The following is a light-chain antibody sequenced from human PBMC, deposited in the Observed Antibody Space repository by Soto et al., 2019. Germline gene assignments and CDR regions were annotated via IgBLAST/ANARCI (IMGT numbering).Light chain of an antibody. CDR3: QQYNIYPLT. V-gene: IGKV1D-16*01. CDR1: QDINSY. CDR2: AAS. Sequence: DVQMTQSPSSLSASVGDRVTITCRASQDINSYLAWHQQKPGNAPKSLIYAASSLQTGVPSRFRGSESGTDFTLTISNLQPEDSATYYCQQYNIYPLTFGGGSKVEIK. J-gene: IGKJ4*01.